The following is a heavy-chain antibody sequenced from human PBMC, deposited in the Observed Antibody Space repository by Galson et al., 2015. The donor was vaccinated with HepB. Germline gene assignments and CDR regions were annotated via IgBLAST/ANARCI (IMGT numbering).Heavy chain of an antibody. J-gene: IGHJ5*02. CDR1: GFTVSSNY. V-gene: IGHV3-66*01. D-gene: IGHD6-6*01. Sequence: SLRLSCAASGFTVSSNYMSWVRQAPGKGLEWVSVIYSGGSTYYADSVKGRFTISRDNSKNTLYLQMNSLRAEDTAVYYCASVGCGARRLPFCSSLWFDPWGQGTLVTVSS. CDR3: ASVGCGARRLPFCSSLWFDP. CDR2: IYSGGST.